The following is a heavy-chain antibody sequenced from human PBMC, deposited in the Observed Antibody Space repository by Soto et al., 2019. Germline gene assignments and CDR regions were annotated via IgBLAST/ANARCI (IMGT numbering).Heavy chain of an antibody. CDR2: INSDGSAT. CDR3: AREGDAFDI. V-gene: IGHV3-74*01. J-gene: IGHJ3*02. CDR1: GFTFRNVW. D-gene: IGHD3-10*01. Sequence: LRLSCAAPGFTFRNVWMHWVRQAPGKGLVWVSRINSDGSATDYADSVKGRFTISRDNAKNTLSLQMNSLRAEDTAVYYCAREGDAFDIWGQGTLVTVSS.